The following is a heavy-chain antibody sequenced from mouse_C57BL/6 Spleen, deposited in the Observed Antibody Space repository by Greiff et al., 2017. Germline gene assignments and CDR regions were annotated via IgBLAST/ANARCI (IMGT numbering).Heavy chain of an antibody. Sequence: QVQLQQPGAELVMPGASVKLSCKASGYTFTSYWMHWVKQRPGQGLEWIGEIDPSDSYTNYNQKFKGKSTLTVDKSSSTAYMQLSSLTSEDSAVXYCARQVPYAMDYWGQGTSVTVSS. V-gene: IGHV1-69*01. CDR3: ARQVPYAMDY. CDR2: IDPSDSYT. J-gene: IGHJ4*01. CDR1: GYTFTSYW.